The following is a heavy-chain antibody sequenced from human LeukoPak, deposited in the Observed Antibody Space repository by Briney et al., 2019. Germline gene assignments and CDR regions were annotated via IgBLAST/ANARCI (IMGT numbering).Heavy chain of an antibody. CDR1: GFTFRNYG. J-gene: IGHJ4*02. V-gene: IGHV3-30*02. CDR2: IWYDASNK. Sequence: GGSLRLSCATSGFTFRNYGMHWVRQAPGKGLEWVAFIWYDASNKYYADSVRGRFTISRDSSKKTLYLQMNSLRAEDTAVYNCATDRATSYLDYWGQGTLVTVSS. CDR3: ATDRATSYLDY.